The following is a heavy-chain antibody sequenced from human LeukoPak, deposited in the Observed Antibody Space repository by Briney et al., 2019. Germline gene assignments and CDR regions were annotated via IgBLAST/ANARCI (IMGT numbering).Heavy chain of an antibody. Sequence: PGGSLRLSCAASGFTVSSNYMSWVRQAPGKGLEWVSSISSSSSYIYYADSVKGRFTISRDNAKNSLYLQMNSLRAEDTAVYYCARDQGSGSYPPFDYWGQGTLVTVSS. J-gene: IGHJ4*02. D-gene: IGHD1-26*01. V-gene: IGHV3-21*01. CDR1: GFTVSSNY. CDR3: ARDQGSGSYPPFDY. CDR2: ISSSSSYI.